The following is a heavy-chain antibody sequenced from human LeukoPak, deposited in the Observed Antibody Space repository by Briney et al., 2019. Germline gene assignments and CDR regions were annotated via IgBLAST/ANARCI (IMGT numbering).Heavy chain of an antibody. D-gene: IGHD6-19*01. CDR1: GFTVSSNY. J-gene: IGHJ4*02. CDR2: TYSGGST. CDR3: ARERAGTNYFDY. V-gene: IGHV3-66*01. Sequence: GGSLRLSCAASGFTVSSNYMSWVRQAPGKGLEWVSVTYSGGSTYYADSVKGRFTISRDNSKNTLYLQMNSLRAEDTAVYYCARERAGTNYFDYWGQGTLVTVSS.